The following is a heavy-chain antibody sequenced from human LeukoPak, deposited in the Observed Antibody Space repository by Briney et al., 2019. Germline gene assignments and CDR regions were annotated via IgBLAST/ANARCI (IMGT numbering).Heavy chain of an antibody. Sequence: PSETLSLTCTVSGGSISSSSYYWGWIRQPPGKGLEWIGSIYYSGSTYYNPSLKSRVTISVDTSKNQFSLKLSSVTAADTAVYYCARGDGTSSGSYLRWFDPWGQGTLVTVSS. CDR3: ARGDGTSSGSYLRWFDP. CDR2: IYYSGST. CDR1: GGSISSSSYY. V-gene: IGHV4-39*07. D-gene: IGHD1-26*01. J-gene: IGHJ5*02.